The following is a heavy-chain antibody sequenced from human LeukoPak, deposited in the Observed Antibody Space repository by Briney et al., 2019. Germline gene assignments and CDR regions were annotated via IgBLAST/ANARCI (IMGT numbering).Heavy chain of an antibody. CDR3: AREGNDYGDSPSLGYYYGMQE. D-gene: IGHD4-17*01. Sequence: ETPSPFCTASGGSISSYYWSWIWQPAGKGLEWIGRIHSSGSTNYNPSLKSRVTMSVDTSKNQFSLKLSSVAAADTAVYYCAREGNDYGDSPSLGYYYGMQESVQGFMVTVSS. CDR1: GGSISSYY. CDR2: IHSSGST. V-gene: IGHV4-4*07. J-gene: IGHJ6*01.